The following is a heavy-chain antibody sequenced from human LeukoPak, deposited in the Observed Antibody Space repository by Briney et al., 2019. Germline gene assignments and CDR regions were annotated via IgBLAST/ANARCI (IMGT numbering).Heavy chain of an antibody. CDR1: GFTFVSYG. CDR3: AKVDSYYYDSSGPYYFDY. J-gene: IGHJ4*02. Sequence: GGSLRLSCAASGFTFVSYGMSWVRQAPGKGLEWVSAISGSGGSTYYADSVKGRFTISRDNSKNTLYLQMNSLRAEDTAVYYCAKVDSYYYDSSGPYYFDYWGQGTLVTVSS. CDR2: ISGSGGST. D-gene: IGHD3-22*01. V-gene: IGHV3-23*01.